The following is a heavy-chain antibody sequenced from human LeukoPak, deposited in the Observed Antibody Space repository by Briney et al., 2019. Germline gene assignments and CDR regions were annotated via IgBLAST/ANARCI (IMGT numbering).Heavy chain of an antibody. CDR3: ARDGGYDFWSGYYQDY. V-gene: IGHV3-33*01. D-gene: IGHD3-3*01. Sequence: GGSLRLSCAASGFTFSSYGMHWVRQAPGKGLEWVAVIWYDGSNKYYADSVKGRFTISRDNSKNTLYLQMNSLRAEDTAVYYCARDGGYDFWSGYYQDYWGQGTLVTVSS. CDR1: GFTFSSYG. J-gene: IGHJ4*02. CDR2: IWYDGSNK.